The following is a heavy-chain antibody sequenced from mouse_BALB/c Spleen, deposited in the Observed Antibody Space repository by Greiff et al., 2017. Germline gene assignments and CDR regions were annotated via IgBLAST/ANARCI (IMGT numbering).Heavy chain of an antibody. CDR2: INSNGGST. CDR1: GFTFSSYG. CDR3: AREEFAY. J-gene: IGHJ3*01. Sequence: DVQLVESGGGLVQPGGSLKLSCAASGFTFSSYGMSWVRQTPDKRLELVATINSNGGSTYYPDSVKGRFTISRDNAKNTLYLQMSSLKSEDTAMYYCAREEFAYWGQGTLVTVSA. V-gene: IGHV5-6-3*01.